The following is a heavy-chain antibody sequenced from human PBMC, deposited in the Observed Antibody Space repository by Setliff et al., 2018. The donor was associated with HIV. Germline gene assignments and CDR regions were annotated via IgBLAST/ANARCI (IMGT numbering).Heavy chain of an antibody. CDR1: GGSISISSYY. CDR3: ARHDWGGWYVRVLATSFDY. D-gene: IGHD6-19*01. V-gene: IGHV4-39*01. J-gene: IGHJ4*02. Sequence: SETLSLTCTVSGGSISISSYYWGWIRQPPGKGLEWIGSIYYSGRTYYNPSLKSRVTISVDTSKNQFSLKLSSVTAADTAVYYCARHDWGGWYVRVLATSFDYWGQGTLVTVSS. CDR2: IYYSGRT.